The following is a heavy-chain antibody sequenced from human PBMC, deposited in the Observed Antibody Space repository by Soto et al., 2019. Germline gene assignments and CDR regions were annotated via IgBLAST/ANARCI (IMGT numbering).Heavy chain of an antibody. J-gene: IGHJ4*02. D-gene: IGHD2-21*02. CDR2: IYYSGST. CDR3: ARGDLAYCDGDCYLPFDC. V-gene: IGHV4-61*01. CDR1: GGSVSSGSYY. Sequence: SETLSLTCTVSGGSVSSGSYYWSWIRQPPGKGLEWIGYIYYSGSTNYNPSLKSRVTISVDTSKNQFSLKLSSVTAADTAVYYCARGDLAYCDGDCYLPFDCWGQGTLVTVSS.